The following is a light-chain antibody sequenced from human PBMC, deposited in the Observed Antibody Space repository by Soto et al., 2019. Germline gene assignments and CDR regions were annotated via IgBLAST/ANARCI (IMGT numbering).Light chain of an antibody. CDR3: QQYGTARRT. CDR2: GAS. J-gene: IGKJ1*01. CDR1: QSISSTY. Sequence: EIELTQSPGTLSLSPGERATLSCRASQSISSTYLAWYQQKPGQAPRLLIYGASSRATGIPDRFSGSGSGTDFSLTISRLEPEDFAVYYCQQYGTARRTFGQGTKVEIK. V-gene: IGKV3-20*01.